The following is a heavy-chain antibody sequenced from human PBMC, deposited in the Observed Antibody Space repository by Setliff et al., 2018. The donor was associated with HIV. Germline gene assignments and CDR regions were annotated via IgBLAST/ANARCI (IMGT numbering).Heavy chain of an antibody. Sequence: ASVKVSCKASGYTFTSYGISWVRQAPGQGLEWMGWISSYNGITKDSQKRQGRVTMTTDTSTSTAYMVLRSLRSDDTAVYYCARIKARDDAFDIWGKVTMVTVAS. V-gene: IGHV1-18*01. CDR3: ARIKARDDAFDI. CDR2: ISSYNGIT. J-gene: IGHJ3*02. CDR1: GYTFTSYG.